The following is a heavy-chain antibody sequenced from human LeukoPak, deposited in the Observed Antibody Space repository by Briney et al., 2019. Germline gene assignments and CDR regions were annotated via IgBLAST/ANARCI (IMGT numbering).Heavy chain of an antibody. V-gene: IGHV4-38-2*02. Sequence: SETLSLTCTVSGYSISSGYYWGWIRQPPGKGLEWIGSIYHSGSTYYNPSLKSRVTISVDTSKNQFSLKLSSVTAADTAVYYCARDGGALGYWYFDLWGRGTLVTVSS. J-gene: IGHJ2*01. CDR1: GYSISSGYY. D-gene: IGHD2-21*01. CDR2: IYHSGST. CDR3: ARDGGALGYWYFDL.